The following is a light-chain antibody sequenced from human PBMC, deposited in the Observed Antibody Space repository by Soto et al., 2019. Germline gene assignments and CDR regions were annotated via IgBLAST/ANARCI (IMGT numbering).Light chain of an antibody. CDR1: QSVSSY. CDR3: LQRSNWPRT. V-gene: IGKV3-11*01. J-gene: IGKJ1*01. CDR2: DAS. Sequence: EIVLTQSPATVSLSPGERATLSCRASQSVSSYLAWYQHKPGQAPRLLIYDASKRATDIPARFSGSGSGTDFTLTISSLDPEDFAVYYCLQRSNWPRTFGQGTKVEIK.